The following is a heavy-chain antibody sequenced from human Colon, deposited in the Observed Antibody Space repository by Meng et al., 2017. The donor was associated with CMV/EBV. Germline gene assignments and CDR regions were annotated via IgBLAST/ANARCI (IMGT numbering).Heavy chain of an antibody. J-gene: IGHJ6*02. CDR2: MNPNSGNT. D-gene: IGHD2-2*01. CDR1: GYTFTSYD. CDR3: ARGPPAGYCSSTSCYYYYYGMDV. Sequence: ASVKVSCKASGYTFTSYDINWVRQATGQGLEWMGWMNPNSGNTGYAQKFQGRVTMTRNNSISTAYMELSSLRSEDTAVYYCARGPPAGYCSSTSCYYYYYGMDVWGQGTTVTVSS. V-gene: IGHV1-8*01.